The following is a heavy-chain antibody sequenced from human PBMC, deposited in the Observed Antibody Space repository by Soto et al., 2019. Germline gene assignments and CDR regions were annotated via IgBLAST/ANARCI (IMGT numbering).Heavy chain of an antibody. V-gene: IGHV3-30*18. CDR2: KSYAGSNK. Sequence: QVQLVESGGXXVQPGRSLRLSCAASGFTFSSYGMHWVRQAPGKGLEWXAVKSYAGSNKYYAHSVNGRFTISRNNSKSTLYLQMNSLRAEDTAVYYCAKSRYYDSSAEFDYWRQRTLVTFSS. D-gene: IGHD3-22*01. CDR1: GFTFSSYG. CDR3: AKSRYYDSSAEFDY. J-gene: IGHJ4*02.